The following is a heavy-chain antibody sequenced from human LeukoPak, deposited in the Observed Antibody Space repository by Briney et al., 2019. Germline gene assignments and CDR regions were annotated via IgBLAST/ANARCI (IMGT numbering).Heavy chain of an antibody. CDR3: ARDFGGISAFDY. D-gene: IGHD3-10*01. V-gene: IGHV3-30*04. CDR1: GFTFSSYA. Sequence: QSGGSLRLSCAASGFTFSSYAMHWVRQAPGKGLEWVAVISYDGSNKYYADSVKGRFTISRDNAKNSLYLQMSSLRAEDTAVYYCARDFGGISAFDYWGQGTLVTVSS. CDR2: ISYDGSNK. J-gene: IGHJ4*02.